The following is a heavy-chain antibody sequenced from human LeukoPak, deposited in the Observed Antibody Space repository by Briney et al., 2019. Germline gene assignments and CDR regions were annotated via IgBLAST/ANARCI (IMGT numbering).Heavy chain of an antibody. Sequence: ASVKVSCKASGYTFTGYYMHWVRQAPGQGLEWMGWINPNSGGTNYAQKFQGRVTMTRDTSISTAYMELSRLRSDDTAVYYCARDQKWLVAWFDPWGQGTLVTVSS. CDR3: ARDQKWLVAWFDP. CDR1: GYTFTGYY. CDR2: INPNSGGT. J-gene: IGHJ5*02. V-gene: IGHV1-2*02. D-gene: IGHD6-19*01.